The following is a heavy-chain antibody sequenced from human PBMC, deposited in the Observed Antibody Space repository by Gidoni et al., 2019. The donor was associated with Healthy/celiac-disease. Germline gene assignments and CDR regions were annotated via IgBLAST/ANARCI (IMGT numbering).Heavy chain of an antibody. V-gene: IGHV3-49*04. CDR1: GFTYGDYA. CDR2: ISSKAYGGTT. CDR3: TRSRGRLDS. D-gene: IGHD3-16*01. Sequence: EVQLVGSGVGLVQRGRSLRLCCTAAGFTYGDYAMSWVRQAPGKGLEWVVCISSKAYGGTTEYAASVKGRFTISRDDSKSIAYLQMNSLKTDATAVYYCTRSRGRLDSWGQGTMVTVSS. J-gene: IGHJ3*01.